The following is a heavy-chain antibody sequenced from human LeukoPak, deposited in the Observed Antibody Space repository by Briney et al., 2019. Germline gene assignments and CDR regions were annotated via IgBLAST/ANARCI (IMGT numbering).Heavy chain of an antibody. J-gene: IGHJ5*02. V-gene: IGHV3-30*09. Sequence: GGSLRLSCAASGFTFTNYAMNWVRQAPGKGLEWVATVSYDGTDTSYADSVKGRFAIFRDNSKNTLYLQMNSLRTEDTAVYYCVRVSGFCTNGVCPSFDPWGQGTLVNVSS. D-gene: IGHD2-8*01. CDR2: VSYDGTDT. CDR3: VRVSGFCTNGVCPSFDP. CDR1: GFTFTNYA.